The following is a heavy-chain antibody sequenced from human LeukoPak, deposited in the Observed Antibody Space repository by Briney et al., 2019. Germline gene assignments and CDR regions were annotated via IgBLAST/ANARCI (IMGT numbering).Heavy chain of an antibody. CDR1: GGSISSYY. V-gene: IGHV4-59*01. J-gene: IGHJ5*02. Sequence: SETLSLTCTVSGGSISSYYWSWIRQPPGKGLEWIGYIYYSGSTNYNPSLKSRVTISVDTSKNQFSLKLGSVTAADTAVYYCAREVPTGDWFDPWGQGTLVTVSS. CDR3: AREVPTGDWFDP. CDR2: IYYSGST.